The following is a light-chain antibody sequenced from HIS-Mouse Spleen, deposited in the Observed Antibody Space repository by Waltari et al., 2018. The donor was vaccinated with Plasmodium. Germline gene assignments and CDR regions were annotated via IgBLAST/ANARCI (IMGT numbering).Light chain of an antibody. CDR3: MQGTHWPPRVT. Sequence: DVVMTQSPLSLPVTLGQPASISCRSSQSLVYSDGKTYLNWFQQRPGQSPRRLIYKVSNRDSGVPDRCSGSGSGTDFTLKISRVEAEDVGVYYCMQGTHWPPRVTFGGGTKVEIK. CDR2: KVS. V-gene: IGKV2-30*01. CDR1: QSLVYSDGKTY. J-gene: IGKJ4*01.